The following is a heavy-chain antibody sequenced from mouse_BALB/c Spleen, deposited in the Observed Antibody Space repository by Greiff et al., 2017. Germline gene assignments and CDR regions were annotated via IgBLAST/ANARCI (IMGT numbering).Heavy chain of an antibody. V-gene: IGHV2-9*02. CDR3: ARSGPYQYYYAMGY. Sequence: VQLKQSGPGLVAPSQSLSITCTVSGFSLTSYGVHWVRQPPGKGLEWLGVIWAGGSTNYNSALMSRLSISNDNSKSQVFLKMNSLQTDDTAMYYCARSGPYQYYYAMGYWGQGTSVTVSS. CDR1: GFSLTSYG. D-gene: IGHD2-10*01. J-gene: IGHJ4*01. CDR2: IWAGGST.